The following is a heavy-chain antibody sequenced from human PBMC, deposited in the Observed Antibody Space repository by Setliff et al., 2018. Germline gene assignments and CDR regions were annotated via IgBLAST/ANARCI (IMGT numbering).Heavy chain of an antibody. J-gene: IGHJ6*03. Sequence: SVNVSCKAYGGTFSSYGISWVRQAPGQGLEWMGGTIPVFGTTDYAQKFQGRVTIMTDESTSTAYMELSSLTSEDTAVYYCAREGVHTWSSTDYHYYMDVWGRGTTVTVSS. CDR1: GGTFSSYG. CDR2: TIPVFGTT. CDR3: AREGVHTWSSTDYHYYMDV. D-gene: IGHD2-21*01. V-gene: IGHV1-69*05.